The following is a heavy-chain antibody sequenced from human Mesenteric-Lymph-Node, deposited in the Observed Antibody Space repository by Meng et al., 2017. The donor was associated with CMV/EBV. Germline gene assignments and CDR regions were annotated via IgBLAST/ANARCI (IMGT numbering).Heavy chain of an antibody. CDR3: TAQHYYYYYGMDV. D-gene: IGHD5-18*01. CDR1: GFTFRKAW. CDR2: IKSKTEGETT. Sequence: GGSLRLSCAASGFTFRKAWMSWVRQAPGKGLEWVGRIKSKTEGETTDYAAPVKGRFTVSRDDSKNTLYLQMNSLKTEDTAVYYCTAQHYYYYYGMDVWGQGTTVTVSS. J-gene: IGHJ6*02. V-gene: IGHV3-15*01.